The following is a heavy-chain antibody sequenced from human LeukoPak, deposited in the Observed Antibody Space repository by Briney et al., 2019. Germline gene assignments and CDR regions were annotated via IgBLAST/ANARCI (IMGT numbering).Heavy chain of an antibody. Sequence: GGSLRLSCAASGFTFSDYYMSWIRQAPGKGLEWVSYISRSGSTIYYADSVKGRFTISRDNAKNSLYLQMNSLRAEDTAVYYCVSRGPARVRPRAAGFSSGHSGGQGTMVTVSS. CDR2: ISRSGSTI. CDR1: GFTFSDYY. V-gene: IGHV3-11*01. D-gene: IGHD3-22*01. J-gene: IGHJ3*01. CDR3: VSRGPARVRPRAAGFSSGHS.